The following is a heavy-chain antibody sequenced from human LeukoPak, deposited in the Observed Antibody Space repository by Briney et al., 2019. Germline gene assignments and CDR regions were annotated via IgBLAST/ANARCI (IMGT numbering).Heavy chain of an antibody. CDR1: GFTFSSYG. D-gene: IGHD5-18*01. J-gene: IGHJ6*02. CDR2: IWYDGSNK. V-gene: IGHV3-33*01. Sequence: GRSLRLSCAASGFTFSSYGMHWVRQAPGKGLEWVAVIWYDGSNKYYADSVKGRFTISRDNSKNTLYLQMNSLRAEDTAVYYCARELVDTAMPDLIYYYGMDVWGQGTTVTVSS. CDR3: ARELVDTAMPDLIYYYGMDV.